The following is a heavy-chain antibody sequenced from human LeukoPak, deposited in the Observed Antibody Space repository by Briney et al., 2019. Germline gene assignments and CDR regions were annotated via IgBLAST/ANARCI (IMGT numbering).Heavy chain of an antibody. J-gene: IGHJ4*02. CDR3: AKGGVYGDYYFDY. Sequence: GGSLRLSCAASGFPFSTYAMSWVRQAPGKGLEWVSVISGSGGDTYYADSVKGRFTTSGDNSKNTVYLQVNSLRAEDTALYYCAKGGVYGDYYFDYWGQGTLVTVSS. D-gene: IGHD4-17*01. CDR1: GFPFSTYA. V-gene: IGHV3-23*01. CDR2: ISGSGGDT.